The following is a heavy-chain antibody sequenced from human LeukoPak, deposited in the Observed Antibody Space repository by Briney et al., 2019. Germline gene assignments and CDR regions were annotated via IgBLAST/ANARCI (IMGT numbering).Heavy chain of an antibody. J-gene: IGHJ4*02. D-gene: IGHD1-26*01. CDR1: GGSISSGSYY. CDR2: IYSGGST. Sequence: PSETLSLTCTVSGGSISSGSYYWSWIRQPAGKGLEWIGHIYSGGSTNYNPSLKSRVTISVDTSKNQFSLKLSSVTAADTAVYYCARDRSVGIYYFDYWGQGTLVTVS. CDR3: ARDRSVGIYYFDY. V-gene: IGHV4-61*09.